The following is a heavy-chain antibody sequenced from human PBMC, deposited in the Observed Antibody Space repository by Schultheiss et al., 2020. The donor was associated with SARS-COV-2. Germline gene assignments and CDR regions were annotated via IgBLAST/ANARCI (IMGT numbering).Heavy chain of an antibody. D-gene: IGHD2-15*01. Sequence: SETLSLTCTVSGGSISSSSYYWSCIRQHPGKGLEWIGYIYYSGSTYYNPSLKSRVTISVDTSKNQFSLKLSSVTAADTAVYYCASHCSGGSCSDYWGQGTLVTVSS. CDR3: ASHCSGGSCSDY. V-gene: IGHV4-31*03. CDR2: IYYSGST. CDR1: GGSISSSSYY. J-gene: IGHJ4*02.